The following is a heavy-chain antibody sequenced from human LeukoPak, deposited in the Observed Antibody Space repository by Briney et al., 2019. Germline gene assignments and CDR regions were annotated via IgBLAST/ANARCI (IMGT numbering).Heavy chain of an antibody. Sequence: GGSLRLSCAASGFTFSSYNMNWVRQAPGKGPEWVSSISSTSSYIYYTDSVKGRFTISRDNAKNSLYLQMNSLSPEDTAVYYCARGRDFDPWGQGTLVTVSS. V-gene: IGHV3-21*01. CDR1: GFTFSSYN. CDR3: ARGRDFDP. J-gene: IGHJ5*02. CDR2: ISSTSSYI.